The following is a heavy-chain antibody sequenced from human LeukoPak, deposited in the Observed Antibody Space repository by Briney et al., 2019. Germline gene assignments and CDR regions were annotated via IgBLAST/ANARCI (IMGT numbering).Heavy chain of an antibody. CDR1: GFTVSSNY. D-gene: IGHD3-10*01. CDR2: IKSKTDGGTT. Sequence: GGSLRLSCAASGFTVSSNYMSWVRQAPGKGLEWVGRIKSKTDGGTTDYAAPVKGRFTISRDDSKNTLYLQMNSLKTEDTAVYYCTTDGVLLWFGELLTSDYWGQGTLVTVSS. J-gene: IGHJ4*02. V-gene: IGHV3-15*01. CDR3: TTDGVLLWFGELLTSDY.